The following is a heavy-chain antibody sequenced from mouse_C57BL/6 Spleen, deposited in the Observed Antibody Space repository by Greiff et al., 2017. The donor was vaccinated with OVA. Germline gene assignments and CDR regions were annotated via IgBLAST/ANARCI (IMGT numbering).Heavy chain of an antibody. CDR1: GYTFTSYW. Sequence: VQLQQPGAELVKPGASVKLSCKASGYTFTSYWMHWVRQRPGPGLERIGMIHPNSGSTNYNEKFKSKATLTVDKSSSPAYMQLSSLTSEDSAVYYCARPITTVVATGAMDYWGQGTSVTVSS. CDR2: IHPNSGST. V-gene: IGHV1-64*01. D-gene: IGHD1-1*01. J-gene: IGHJ4*01. CDR3: ARPITTVVATGAMDY.